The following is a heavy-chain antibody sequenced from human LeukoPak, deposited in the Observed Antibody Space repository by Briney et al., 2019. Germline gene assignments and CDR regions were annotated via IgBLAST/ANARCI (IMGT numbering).Heavy chain of an antibody. CDR1: GGTFSSYA. CDR2: IIPIFGTA. CDR3: ARGDYYDSSGKVLLSYYYYMDV. Sequence: GASVKVSCKASGGTFSSYAISWVRQAPGQGLEWMGGIIPIFGTANYAQKFQGRVTITADESTSTAYMELSSLRSEDTAVYYCARGDYYDSSGKVLLSYYYYMDVWGKGTTVTVSS. D-gene: IGHD3-22*01. V-gene: IGHV1-69*13. J-gene: IGHJ6*03.